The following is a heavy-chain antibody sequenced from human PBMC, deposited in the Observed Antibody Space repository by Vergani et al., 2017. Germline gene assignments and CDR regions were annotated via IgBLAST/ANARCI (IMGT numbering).Heavy chain of an antibody. V-gene: IGHV2-5*04. D-gene: IGHD2-8*01. CDR3: VYRKTDCSTNGCFYPFSYFYYMVV. CDR2: IYWDEDQ. CDR1: GFSLNTRGVS. J-gene: IGHJ6*03. Sequence: QITLKESGPTLVKPTQTLTLTCTLSGFSLNTRGVSVAWIRQHPGKAVGWVALIYWDEDQHYTASLHNMVTMTKVTSKNQVVLTMTNMYYLDTGIYYGVYRKTDCSTNGCFYPFSYFYYMVVWVKGTTVTVSS.